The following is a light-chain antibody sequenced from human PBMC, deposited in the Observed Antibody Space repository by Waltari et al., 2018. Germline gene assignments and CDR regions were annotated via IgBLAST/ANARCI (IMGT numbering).Light chain of an antibody. CDR2: EVT. J-gene: IGLJ1*01. Sequence: QSVLTQPPSATGSPGQSVTISCTGTNSDVGAYNYVSWYQQHPGKVPKLLSYEVTKRPSGVPNRFSGSKYGNTASLTVSGLQADDEADYYCSSYAHNNHFVFGTGTKVTVL. CDR1: NSDVGAYNY. CDR3: SSYAHNNHFV. V-gene: IGLV2-8*01.